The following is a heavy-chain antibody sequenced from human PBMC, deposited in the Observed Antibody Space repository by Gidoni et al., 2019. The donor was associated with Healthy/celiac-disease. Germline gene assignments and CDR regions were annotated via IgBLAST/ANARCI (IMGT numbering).Heavy chain of an antibody. D-gene: IGHD3-3*01. CDR1: CGSFSGYY. V-gene: IGHV4-34*01. Sequence: QVQLQQWGAGLLKPSETLSLTCAVYCGSFSGYYWSWIRQPPGKGLEWIGEINHSGSTNYNPSLKSRVTISVDTSKNQFSLKLSSVTAADTAVYYCARLLWYTGDNYDFWSGPLKKYYFDYWGQGTLVTVSS. J-gene: IGHJ4*02. CDR2: INHSGST. CDR3: ARLLWYTGDNYDFWSGPLKKYYFDY.